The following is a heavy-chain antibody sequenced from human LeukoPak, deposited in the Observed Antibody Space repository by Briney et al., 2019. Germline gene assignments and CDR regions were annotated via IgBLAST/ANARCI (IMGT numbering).Heavy chain of an antibody. CDR2: MYPPLYHGRNT. CDR1: GGSISSNFY. V-gene: IGHV4-38-2*01. CDR3: AISIGYSYGDDAFDV. Sequence: SETLSLTCAVSGGSISSNFYWGWVRQSTGRGLQWIATMYPPLYHGRNTLYSPSLTRRVTMSLEKSHNQFSLNLHSVTATDTAVYYCAISIGYSYGDDAFDVWGPGTGVTVSS. D-gene: IGHD5-18*01. J-gene: IGHJ3*01.